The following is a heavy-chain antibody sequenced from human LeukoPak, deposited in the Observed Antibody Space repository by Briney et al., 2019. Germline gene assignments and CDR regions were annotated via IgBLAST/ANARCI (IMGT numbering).Heavy chain of an antibody. D-gene: IGHD2-15*01. V-gene: IGHV5-51*01. CDR3: ARPDCSGGSCYSNDAFDI. Sequence: GESLKISCEGSGYRFSNYWIGWVRQMPGKGLEWMGIIYPGDSDTRYSPSFQGQVTISADKSISTAYLQWSSLRASDTAMYYCARPDCSGGSCYSNDAFDIWGQGTMVTVSS. CDR1: GYRFSNYW. J-gene: IGHJ3*02. CDR2: IYPGDSDT.